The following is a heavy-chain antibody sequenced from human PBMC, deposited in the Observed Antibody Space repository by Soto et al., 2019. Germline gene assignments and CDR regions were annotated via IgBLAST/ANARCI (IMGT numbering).Heavy chain of an antibody. J-gene: IGHJ6*02. Sequence: PGGSLRLSCAASGFTFSSYWMSWVRQAPGKGLEWVANIKQDGSEKYYVDSVKGRFTISRDNAKNSLYLQMNSLRAEDTAVYYCAKWGVAHYYGMDVWGQGTTVTVSS. V-gene: IGHV3-7*01. CDR2: IKQDGSEK. CDR3: AKWGVAHYYGMDV. CDR1: GFTFSSYW. D-gene: IGHD3-10*01.